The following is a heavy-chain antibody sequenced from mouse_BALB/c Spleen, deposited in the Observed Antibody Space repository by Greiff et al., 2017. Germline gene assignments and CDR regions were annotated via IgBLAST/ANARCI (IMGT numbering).Heavy chain of an antibody. V-gene: IGHV2-6-7*01. CDR2: IWGDGST. Sequence: QVQLKESGPGLVAPSQSLSITCTVSGFSLTGYGVNWVRQPPGKGLEWLGMIWGDGSTDYNSALKSRLSISKDNSKSQVFLKMNSLQTDDTARYYCARDEDSSGPWFAYWGKGTLVTVSA. CDR1: GFSLTGYG. J-gene: IGHJ3*01. D-gene: IGHD3-2*01. CDR3: ARDEDSSGPWFAY.